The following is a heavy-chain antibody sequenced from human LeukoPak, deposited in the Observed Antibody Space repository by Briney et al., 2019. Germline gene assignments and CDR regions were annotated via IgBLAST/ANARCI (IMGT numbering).Heavy chain of an antibody. CDR1: GFTFSSYS. CDR3: ARDVSEYSSSWYGYYYYYMDV. V-gene: IGHV3-21*01. D-gene: IGHD6-13*01. CDR2: ISSSSSYI. Sequence: GGSLRLSCAASGFTFSSYSMNWVRQAPGKGLEWVSSISSSSSYIYYADSVKGRFTISRDNAKNSLYLQMNSLRAEDTAVYYCARDVSEYSSSWYGYYYYYMDVWGKGTTVTVSS. J-gene: IGHJ6*03.